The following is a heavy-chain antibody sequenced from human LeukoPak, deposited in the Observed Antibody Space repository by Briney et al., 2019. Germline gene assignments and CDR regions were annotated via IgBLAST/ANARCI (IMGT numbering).Heavy chain of an antibody. CDR3: ARRQGPPEGY. D-gene: IGHD1-14*01. CDR1: GFTFSSYS. J-gene: IGHJ4*02. CDR2: ISSSSSYI. Sequence: GGSLRLSCAASGFTFSSYSMGWVRQAPGKWLEWVSSISSSSSYIYYADSVKGRFTISRDNAKNSLYLQMNSLRAEDTAVYYCARRQGPPEGYWGQGTLVTVSS. V-gene: IGHV3-21*01.